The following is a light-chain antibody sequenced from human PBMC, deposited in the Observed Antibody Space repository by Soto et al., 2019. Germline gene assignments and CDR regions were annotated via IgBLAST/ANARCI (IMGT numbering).Light chain of an antibody. V-gene: IGLV2-23*01. CDR3: CSYAGSSTYV. J-gene: IGLJ1*01. Sequence: QSALTQPASVSGSPGQSITISCTGTNRDVGNYDFVSWYQQHPGKAPKLMIYEDIKRPSGVSNRFSGSKSGSTASLTISGLQAEDEADYYCCSYAGSSTYVFGSGTQLTVL. CDR1: NRDVGNYDF. CDR2: EDI.